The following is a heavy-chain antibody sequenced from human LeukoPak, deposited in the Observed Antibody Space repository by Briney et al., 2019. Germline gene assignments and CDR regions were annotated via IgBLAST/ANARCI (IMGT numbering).Heavy chain of an antibody. CDR1: GFTFSSYA. CDR2: ISTNGDST. V-gene: IGHV3-64*01. D-gene: IGHD5-18*01. CDR3: ASPGSVGDTGMPDY. Sequence: PGGSLRLSCAASGFTFSSYAMHWVRQAPGKRLESVSSISTNGDSTNYGNSVKGRFTISRDNAKNSLYLQMNSLRAEDTAIYYCASPGSVGDTGMPDYWGQGTLVTVSS. J-gene: IGHJ4*02.